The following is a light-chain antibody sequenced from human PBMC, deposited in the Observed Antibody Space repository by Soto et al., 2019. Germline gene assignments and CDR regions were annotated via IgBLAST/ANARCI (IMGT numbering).Light chain of an antibody. CDR1: QTINTY. V-gene: IGKV1-39*01. Sequence: DIQMTQSPSSLSASVGDRFTMTFRARQTINTYLNWYQQTPGTAPKLLIYDASSLQSGVPSRFRGSGSGTDFTLTITSLQPEDFATYYCQQSYTTPLTFGGGTKVDI. CDR3: QQSYTTPLT. J-gene: IGKJ4*01. CDR2: DAS.